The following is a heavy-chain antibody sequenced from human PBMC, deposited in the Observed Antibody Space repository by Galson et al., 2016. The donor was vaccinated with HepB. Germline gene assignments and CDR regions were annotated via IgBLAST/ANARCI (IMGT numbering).Heavy chain of an antibody. CDR2: IDSDGITT. D-gene: IGHD1-26*01. CDR1: GFTFSSYW. J-gene: IGHJ6*02. CDR3: ATGGGRRSKYYGMDV. V-gene: IGHV3-74*01. Sequence: SLRLSCAASGFTFSSYWMYWVRQAPGKGLVWVSRIDSDGITTAYADSVKGRFTISRDNAKNTLYLHMNSLSAEDTAVYYCATGGGRRSKYYGMDVWGHGTMVTVSS.